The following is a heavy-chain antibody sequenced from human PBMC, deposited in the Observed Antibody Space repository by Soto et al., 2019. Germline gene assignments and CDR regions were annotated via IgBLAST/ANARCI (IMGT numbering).Heavy chain of an antibody. V-gene: IGHV3-64D*06. CDR2: ISSNGGST. D-gene: IGHD6-19*01. CDR3: AKELHTSSGWSHVIY. J-gene: IGHJ4*02. CDR1: GFTFSSYA. Sequence: GGSLRLSCSASGFTFSSYAMHWVRQAPGKGLEYVSAISSNGGSTYYADSVKGRFTISRDNSKNTLYLQMSGLRAEDTAVYYCAKELHTSSGWSHVIYWGQGTLVTVSS.